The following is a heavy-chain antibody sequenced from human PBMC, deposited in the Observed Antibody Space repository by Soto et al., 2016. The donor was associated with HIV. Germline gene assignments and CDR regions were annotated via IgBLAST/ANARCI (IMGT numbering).Heavy chain of an antibody. V-gene: IGHV3-53*02. CDR1: GFTVSSNQ. Sequence: EVQLVETGGGLIQPGGSLRLSCAASGFTVSSNQMNWVRQAPGKGLEWVSVIYSGGSTYYADSVKGRFTISRDNSKNTLYLQMNSLRAEDTAVYYCARDKRMEGVTPFTYSYYGMDVWGQGPRSPSP. CDR2: IYSGGST. J-gene: IGHJ6*02. CDR3: ARDKRMEGVTPFTYSYYGMDV. D-gene: IGHD3-10*01.